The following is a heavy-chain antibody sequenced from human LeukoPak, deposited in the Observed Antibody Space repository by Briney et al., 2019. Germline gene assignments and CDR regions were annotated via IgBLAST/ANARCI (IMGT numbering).Heavy chain of an antibody. CDR2: FYPEDGET. Sequence: ASVKVSCKVSGYTLTELSMHWLRQAPGKGLEWMGGFYPEDGETIYAQKFQGRVTMTEDTSTDTAYMELSSLRSEDTAVYYCATSPTLGYCSGGSCYSFDYWGQGTLVTVSS. D-gene: IGHD2-15*01. V-gene: IGHV1-24*01. CDR3: ATSPTLGYCSGGSCYSFDY. J-gene: IGHJ4*02. CDR1: GYTLTELS.